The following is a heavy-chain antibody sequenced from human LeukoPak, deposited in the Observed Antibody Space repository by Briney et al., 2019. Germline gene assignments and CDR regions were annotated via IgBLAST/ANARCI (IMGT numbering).Heavy chain of an antibody. D-gene: IGHD3-22*01. CDR3: ARYYYDSSGYYYRGHGMDV. CDR1: GYTFTSYD. V-gene: IGHV1-8*01. J-gene: IGHJ6*02. CDR2: MNPNSGNT. Sequence: ASVKVSCKASGYTFTSYDINWVRQATGQGLEWMGWMNPNSGNTGYAQKFQGRVTRTRNTSISTAYMELSSLRSEDTAVYYCARYYYDSSGYYYRGHGMDVWGQGTTVTVSS.